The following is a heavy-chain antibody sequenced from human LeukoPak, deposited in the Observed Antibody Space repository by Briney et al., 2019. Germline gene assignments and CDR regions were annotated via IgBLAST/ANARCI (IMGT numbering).Heavy chain of an antibody. J-gene: IGHJ4*02. CDR2: INTNTGNP. CDR3: ARVDVVRGVRIFDY. Sequence: ASEKVSCKASGYTFTSYAMHLVRQAPGQGLEWMGWINTNTGNPTYAQGFTGRFVFSLDASVSTAYLQISSLKAEDTAVYYCARVDVVRGVRIFDYWGQGTLVTVSS. V-gene: IGHV7-4-1*02. D-gene: IGHD3-10*01. CDR1: GYTFTSYA.